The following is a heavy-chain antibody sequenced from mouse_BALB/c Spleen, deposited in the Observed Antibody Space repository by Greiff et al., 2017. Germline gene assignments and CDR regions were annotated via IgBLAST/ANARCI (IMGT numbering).Heavy chain of an antibody. J-gene: IGHJ4*01. D-gene: IGHD6-1*01. Sequence: EVNLVESGGGLVKPGGSLKLSCAASGFTFSSYTMSWVRQTPEKRLEWVATISSGGGNTYYPDSVKGRFTISRDNAKNNLYLQMSSLRSEDTALYYCARDFLFYAMDYWGQGTSVTVSS. CDR1: GFTFSSYT. V-gene: IGHV5-9*03. CDR3: ARDFLFYAMDY. CDR2: ISSGGGNT.